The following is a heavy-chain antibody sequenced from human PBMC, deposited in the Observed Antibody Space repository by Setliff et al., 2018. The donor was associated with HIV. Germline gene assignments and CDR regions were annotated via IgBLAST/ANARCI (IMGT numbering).Heavy chain of an antibody. CDR3: GRLSETAMASFDS. Sequence: SQTLSLTCSVSGGSINSYHWSWIRQSPGKGLEWIGYIYKSGTTNYSSSLKSRVTISADPSKNQFSLKLTSVTAADTAVYYCGRLSETAMASFDSWGQGTLVTVSS. J-gene: IGHJ4*02. V-gene: IGHV4-4*08. CDR1: GGSINSYH. D-gene: IGHD5-18*01. CDR2: IYKSGTT.